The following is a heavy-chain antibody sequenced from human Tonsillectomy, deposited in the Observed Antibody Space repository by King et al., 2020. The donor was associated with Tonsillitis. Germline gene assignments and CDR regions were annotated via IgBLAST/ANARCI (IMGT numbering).Heavy chain of an antibody. Sequence: VQLVESGGGVVQPGTSLRLSCAASGFTFGDYGMHWVRQAPGKGLEWVALIAYDASYENYADSVKGRFTVSRDNSKNTLYLEMNSLRVEDTAVYYCAKDAIGLSVWYFDLWGRGTLVTVSS. V-gene: IGHV3-30*18. CDR1: GFTFGDYG. J-gene: IGHJ2*01. CDR2: IAYDASYE. CDR3: AKDAIGLSVWYFDL. D-gene: IGHD2-21*01.